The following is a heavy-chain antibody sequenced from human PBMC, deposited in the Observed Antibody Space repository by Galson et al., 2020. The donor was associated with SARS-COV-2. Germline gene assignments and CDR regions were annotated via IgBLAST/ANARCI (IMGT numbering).Heavy chain of an antibody. CDR2: INPDGSDK. Sequence: GESLKISCLGSGFTFRNYWMSWVRQAPGKGLEWVADINPDGSDKYYVDSVKGRFTIARDNAKNSVFLQMNSLGAEDTAVYYCARGHWGRDFWGQGTLVTVSS. CDR3: ARGHWGRDF. J-gene: IGHJ4*02. V-gene: IGHV3-7*04. CDR1: GFTFRNYW. D-gene: IGHD7-27*01.